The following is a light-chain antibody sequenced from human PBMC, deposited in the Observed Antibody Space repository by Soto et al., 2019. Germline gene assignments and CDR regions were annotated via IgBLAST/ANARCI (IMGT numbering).Light chain of an antibody. Sequence: DIQMTQSPSTLSASVGDRVTITCRASQSISSWLAWYQQKPGKAPKLLIYDASSLESGVPSRFSGSGSGTEFTLTISSLLPDDSATYYCQQYNSYSQTFGQGTTVEIK. J-gene: IGKJ1*01. V-gene: IGKV1-5*01. CDR1: QSISSW. CDR2: DAS. CDR3: QQYNSYSQT.